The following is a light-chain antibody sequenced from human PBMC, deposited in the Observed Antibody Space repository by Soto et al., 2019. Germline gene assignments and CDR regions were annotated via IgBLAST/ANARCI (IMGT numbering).Light chain of an antibody. CDR2: DVS. CDR1: SSDAGGYNY. J-gene: IGLJ2*01. V-gene: IGLV2-14*01. CDR3: SSYTSSSTLV. Sequence: QSALTQPASVSGSPGQSITISCTGTSSDAGGYNYVSWYQQHPGKAPKLMIYDVSNRPSGVSNRFSGSKSGNTASLTISGLQAEDGADYYCSSYTSSSTLVFGGGTKVTVL.